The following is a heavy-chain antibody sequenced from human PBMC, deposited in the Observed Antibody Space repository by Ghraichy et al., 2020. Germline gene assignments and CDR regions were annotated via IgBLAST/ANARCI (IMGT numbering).Heavy chain of an antibody. D-gene: IGHD3-16*02. CDR1: GFTFSSYW. V-gene: IGHV3-7*01. Sequence: GGSLRLSCAASGFTFSSYWMSWVRQAPGKGLEWVANIKQDGSEKYYVDSVKGRFTISRDNAKNSLYLQMNSLRAEDTAVYYCAREVRRDMITFGGVIVIRGGFDYWGQGTLVTVSS. CDR3: AREVRRDMITFGGVIVIRGGFDY. J-gene: IGHJ4*02. CDR2: IKQDGSEK.